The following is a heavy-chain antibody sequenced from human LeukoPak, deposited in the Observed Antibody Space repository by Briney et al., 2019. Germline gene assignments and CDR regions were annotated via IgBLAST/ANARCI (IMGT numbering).Heavy chain of an antibody. J-gene: IGHJ3*02. D-gene: IGHD3-22*01. CDR3: ARGGDYYDTRGLSSDAFDI. V-gene: IGHV3-72*01. CDR2: IRIRAKGYTT. Sequence: QSGGSLRLSCAASRFTFSDHYMDWLRQAPGKGLEGVARIRIRAKGYTTQYAPPVTDSFSISRVESTISVYLQINSLKTADTAVYFCARGGDYYDTRGLSSDAFDIWGLGTMVTVAS. CDR1: RFTFSDHY.